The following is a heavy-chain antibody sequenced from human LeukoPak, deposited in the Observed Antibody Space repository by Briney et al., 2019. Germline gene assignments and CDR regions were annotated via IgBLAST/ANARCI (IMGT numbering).Heavy chain of an antibody. D-gene: IGHD5-12*01. Sequence: GASAKVSCKXSGYTLTEISMHWVRQAPGKGLEWMGGFDPEDGETIYAQKFQGRVTMTEDTPTDTAYMELSSLRSEDTAVYYCAAGYGLFDYWGQGTLVTVSS. V-gene: IGHV1-24*01. CDR2: FDPEDGET. CDR3: AAGYGLFDY. CDR1: GYTLTEIS. J-gene: IGHJ4*02.